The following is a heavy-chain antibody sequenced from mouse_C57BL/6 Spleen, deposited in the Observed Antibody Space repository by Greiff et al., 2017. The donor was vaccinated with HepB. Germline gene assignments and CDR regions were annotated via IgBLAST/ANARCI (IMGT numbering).Heavy chain of an antibody. CDR2: ISSGGSYT. J-gene: IGHJ1*03. CDR1: GFTFSSYG. CDR3: ARESLSSYFDV. D-gene: IGHD6-5*01. V-gene: IGHV5-6*01. Sequence: EVQLVESGGDLVKPGGSLKLSCAASGFTFSSYGMSWVRQTPDKRLEWVATISSGGSYTYYPDSVKGRFTISRDNAKNTLYLQMSSLKSEDTAMYYCARESLSSYFDVWGTGTTVTVSS.